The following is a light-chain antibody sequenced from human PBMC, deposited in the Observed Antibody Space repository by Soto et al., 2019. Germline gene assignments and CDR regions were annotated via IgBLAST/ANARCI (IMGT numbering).Light chain of an antibody. CDR3: QQSYRTPYP. J-gene: IGKJ2*01. V-gene: IGKV1-39*01. CDR1: QSISSY. CDR2: AAS. Sequence: DIQMTQSPSSLSASVGDRVTITCRASQSISSYLNWYQQKPGKAPKLLIYAASSLQSGVPSRFSCSESGTDFTHTIGSLQPEDVATYYCQQSYRTPYPFGQWTKLEIK.